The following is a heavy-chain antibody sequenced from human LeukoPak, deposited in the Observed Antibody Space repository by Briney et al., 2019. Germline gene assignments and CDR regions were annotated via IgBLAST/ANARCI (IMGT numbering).Heavy chain of an antibody. J-gene: IGHJ6*04. CDR2: INWNGDIT. V-gene: IGHV3-20*04. CDR1: GFSFEDYG. D-gene: IGHD3-22*01. Sequence: PGGSLRLSCAASGFSFEDYGMSWVRQAPGKGLEWVPGINWNGDITDYGDSVKGRFTISRDNAKNSLYLQMNSLRAEDTAFYYCARERYYDSGGYYHLDVWGKGTTVTVSS. CDR3: ARERYYDSGGYYHLDV.